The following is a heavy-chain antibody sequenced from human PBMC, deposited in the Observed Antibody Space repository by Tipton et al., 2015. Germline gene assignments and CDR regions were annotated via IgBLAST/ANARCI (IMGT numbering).Heavy chain of an antibody. J-gene: IGHJ2*01. D-gene: IGHD3-22*01. CDR2: INHRGRT. CDR3: AREGYYSDSSGYPDYWYFDI. Sequence: TLSLTCAVYGGSFSGYYWSWIRQSPGKGLEWIGEINHRGRTYYNPSLKSRVTISVDASKNQISLKLSSVTAADTAVYYSAREGYYSDSSGYPDYWYFDIWGRGTLVTVSS. CDR1: GGSFSGYY. V-gene: IGHV4-34*01.